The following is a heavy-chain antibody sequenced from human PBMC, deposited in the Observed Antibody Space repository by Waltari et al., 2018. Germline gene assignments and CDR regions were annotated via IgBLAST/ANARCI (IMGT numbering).Heavy chain of an antibody. V-gene: IGHV1-2*02. CDR2: ISPNSGGT. J-gene: IGHJ2*01. CDR1: GYTFTAYY. CDR3: ARGYSGSAYWYFDL. Sequence: QVQLVQSGAEVRKPGASVTVSCKASGYTFTAYYLHWVRQAPGQGLEWMGWISPNSGGTNAAQKCQGRVTMTRDTAISTASIELSSLTSDDTAVYYGARGYSGSAYWYFDLWGRGTLVTVSS. D-gene: IGHD6-6*01.